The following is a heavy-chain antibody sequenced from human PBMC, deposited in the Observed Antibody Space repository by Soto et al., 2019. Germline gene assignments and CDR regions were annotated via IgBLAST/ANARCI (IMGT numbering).Heavy chain of an antibody. J-gene: IGHJ6*02. CDR1: GGSNSSYY. V-gene: IGHV4-59*01. CDR3: ARDRIDFWSGYSAYGMDV. CDR2: IYCSGST. D-gene: IGHD3-3*01. Sequence: SETLSLTCTVSGGSNSSYYWSWIRQPPGKGLEWIGYIYCSGSTNYNPSLKSRVTISVDTSKNQFSLKLSSVTAADTAVYYCARDRIDFWSGYSAYGMDVWRQGTTVTVSS.